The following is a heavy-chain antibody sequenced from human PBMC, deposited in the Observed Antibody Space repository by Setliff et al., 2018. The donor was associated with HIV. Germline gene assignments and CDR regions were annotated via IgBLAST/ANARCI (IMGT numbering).Heavy chain of an antibody. CDR1: GYTFTGYY. CDR3: ARGMDYYDTSGYYQYYFDY. CDR2: INPNSGGT. Sequence: ASVKVSCKASGYTFTGYYMHWVRQAPGQGLEWMGWINPNSGGTNYAQKFQGWITMTRDTSISTAYMELSRLRSDDTAVYYCARGMDYYDTSGYYQYYFDYWGQGTLVTVSS. D-gene: IGHD3-22*01. J-gene: IGHJ4*02. V-gene: IGHV1-2*04.